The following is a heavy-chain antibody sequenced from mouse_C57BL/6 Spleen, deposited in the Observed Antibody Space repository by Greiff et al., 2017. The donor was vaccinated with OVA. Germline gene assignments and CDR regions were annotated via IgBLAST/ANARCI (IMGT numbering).Heavy chain of an antibody. J-gene: IGHJ2*01. Sequence: EVKLKESGPGLVKPSQSLSLTCSVTGYSITSGYYWNWIRQFPGNKLEWMGYISYDGSNNYNPSLKNRISITRDTSKNQFFLKLNSVTTEDTATYYCARASNFFDYWGQGTTLTVSS. CDR2: ISYDGSN. D-gene: IGHD5-1*01. CDR1: GYSITSGYY. CDR3: ARASNFFDY. V-gene: IGHV3-6*01.